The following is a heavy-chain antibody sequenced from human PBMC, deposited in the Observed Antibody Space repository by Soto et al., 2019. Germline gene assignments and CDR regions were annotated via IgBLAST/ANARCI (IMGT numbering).Heavy chain of an antibody. Sequence: WGTLRRSGAASGFGFSDFQFNWVRQAPGRGLEWLSSITGTSAFTEYAESIEGRFTISRDNPNKLLFLHMDNLRPEDTAVYYCARDNLAFQGAFDLWGQGTLVTVSS. D-gene: IGHD3-16*01. CDR1: GFGFSDFQ. V-gene: IGHV3-21*01. J-gene: IGHJ4*02. CDR2: ITGTSAFT. CDR3: ARDNLAFQGAFDL.